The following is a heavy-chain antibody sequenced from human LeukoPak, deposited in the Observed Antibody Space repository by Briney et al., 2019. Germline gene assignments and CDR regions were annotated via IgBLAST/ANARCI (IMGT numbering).Heavy chain of an antibody. CDR3: ARASIAARLSANYYYYYMDV. V-gene: IGHV1-69*13. CDR2: IIPIFGTA. CDR1: GGTFSSYA. Sequence: GASVKVSCKASGGTFSSYAISWVRQAPGQGLEWMGGIIPIFGTANYAQKFQGRVTITADESTSTAYMELSSLRSEDTAVYYCARASIAARLSANYYYYYMDVWGKGTTVTVSS. D-gene: IGHD6-6*01. J-gene: IGHJ6*03.